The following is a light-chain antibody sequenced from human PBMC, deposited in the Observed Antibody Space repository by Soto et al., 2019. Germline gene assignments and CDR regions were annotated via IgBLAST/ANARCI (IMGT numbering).Light chain of an antibody. CDR1: QSVSNNY. J-gene: IGKJ1*01. Sequence: ELVLTQSPGTPSLSPGHRATLPSRASQSVSNNYLAWYQQKPGQAPRLLIYGASNRATGIPDRFSGSGSGTDFTLTISRLEPEDFAVYYCQQYGSSGTFGQGTKVDIK. V-gene: IGKV3-20*01. CDR3: QQYGSSGT. CDR2: GAS.